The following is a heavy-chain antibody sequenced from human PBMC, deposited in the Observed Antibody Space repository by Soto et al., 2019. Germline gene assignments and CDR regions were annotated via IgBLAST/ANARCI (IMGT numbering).Heavy chain of an antibody. J-gene: IGHJ4*02. V-gene: IGHV3-74*01. CDR2: INSGASTT. Sequence: GSLRLSCAASGFTFSSSWMHWVRQAPGKGLVWVSRINSGASTTNYADSVKGRFTISRDNAKSTLYLQMDSLTAEDTAVYYCARGPSGWFGYDYWGQGTLVTVSS. CDR3: ARGPSGWFGYDY. D-gene: IGHD6-19*01. CDR1: GFTFSSSW.